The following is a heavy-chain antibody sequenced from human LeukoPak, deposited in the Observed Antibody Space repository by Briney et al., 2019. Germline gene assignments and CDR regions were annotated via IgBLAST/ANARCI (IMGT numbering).Heavy chain of an antibody. CDR2: IYTDDST. CDR3: ARDRPAGGVGDFDH. Sequence: GGSLRHSCVASGFTVSSHYMSWVRQAPGKGLEWVSAIYTDDSTYYAGSVKGRFTISRDNSENTLYLQMNSLRVEDTAVYYCARDRPAGGVGDFDHWGQGTLVTVSS. J-gene: IGHJ4*02. V-gene: IGHV3-66*01. D-gene: IGHD3-16*01. CDR1: GFTVSSHY.